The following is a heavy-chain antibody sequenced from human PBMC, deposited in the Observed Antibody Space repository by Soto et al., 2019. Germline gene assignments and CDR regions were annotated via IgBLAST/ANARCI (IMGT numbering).Heavy chain of an antibody. V-gene: IGHV3-9*01. Sequence: EVQLVESGGGLVQPGRSLRLSCAASGFTFDDYGMHWVRLGPGKGLEWVAAISWNSGIIDYVDSVKGRFTISRDNAKSSLYLEMNSLREEDTALYYCAKAVEVGQEKWANYFDSWGQGTLVTVSS. CDR3: AKAVEVGQEKWANYFDS. D-gene: IGHD1-26*01. J-gene: IGHJ4*02. CDR2: ISWNSGII. CDR1: GFTFDDYG.